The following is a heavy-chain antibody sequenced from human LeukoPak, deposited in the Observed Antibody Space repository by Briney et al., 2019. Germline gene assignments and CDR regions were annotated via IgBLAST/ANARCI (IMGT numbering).Heavy chain of an antibody. J-gene: IGHJ4*02. D-gene: IGHD3-16*01. CDR2: IYYSGST. CDR1: GGSISSYY. V-gene: IGHV4-59*01. Sequence: SETLSLTCTVSGGSISSYYWSWIRQPPGKGLEWIGYIYYSGSTNYNPSLKSRVTISVDTSKNQFSLKLSSVTAADTAVYYCAREVGDSPPYFDYWGQGTLVTVPS. CDR3: AREVGDSPPYFDY.